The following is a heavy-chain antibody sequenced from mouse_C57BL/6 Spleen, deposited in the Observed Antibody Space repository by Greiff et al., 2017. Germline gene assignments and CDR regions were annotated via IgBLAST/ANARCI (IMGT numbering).Heavy chain of an antibody. CDR3: ASSLHYAMDY. J-gene: IGHJ4*01. CDR2: INPNYGNT. Sequence: VQLQQSGPELAKPGASVKISCKASGYSFTDYNMNWVKQSNGKSLEWIGVINPNYGNTSYNQKFKGKATLTVGHSSITAYIQVDCLTSADSAVYYCASSLHYAMDYWGQGTSVTVSS. CDR1: GYSFTDYN. D-gene: IGHD6-1*01. V-gene: IGHV1-39*01.